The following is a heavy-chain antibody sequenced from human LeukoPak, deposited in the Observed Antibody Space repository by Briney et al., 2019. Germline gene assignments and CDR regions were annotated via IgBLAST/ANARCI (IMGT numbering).Heavy chain of an antibody. V-gene: IGHV3-23*01. CDR3: VQEGPRGLAFDV. J-gene: IGHJ3*01. CDR2: ISGSGGGT. CDR1: GFTFSSYA. Sequence: GGSLRLSCAASGFTFSSYAMHWVRQAPGKGLEWVSAISGSGGGTYYADSVKGRFAISRDNSKNTLYLQMNSLRAEDSAVYYCVQEGPRGLAFDVWGQGTKVTVSS.